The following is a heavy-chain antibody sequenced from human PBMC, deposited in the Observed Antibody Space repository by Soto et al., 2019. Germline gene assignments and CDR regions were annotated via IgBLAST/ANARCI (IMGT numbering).Heavy chain of an antibody. J-gene: IGHJ6*02. CDR2: IKEDGSEK. CDR3: AREKNLVVIPAALYPSQHYGMGV. Sequence: RVWWGAAGVTCLGYGMSWVRQAPGKGLEWVANIKEDGSEKYYVDSVKGRFTISRDNGKNSLYLQMNSLRAEDTAVYYCAREKNLVVIPAALYPSQHYGMGVWAQGTTVTVSS. D-gene: IGHD2-2*01. V-gene: IGHV3-7*01. CDR1: GVTCLGYG.